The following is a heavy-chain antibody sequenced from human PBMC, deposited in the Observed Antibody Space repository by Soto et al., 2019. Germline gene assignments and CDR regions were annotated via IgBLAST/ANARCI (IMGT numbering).Heavy chain of an antibody. CDR1: GFTFSSYG. V-gene: IGHV3-33*01. D-gene: IGHD2-2*01. J-gene: IGHJ6*02. CDR3: ARDLKIVVVPAARTFDYYGMDV. Sequence: GGSLRLSCAASGFTFSSYGMHWVRQAPGKGLEWVAVIWYDGSNKYYADSVKGRFTISRDNSKNTLYLQMNSLRAEDTAVYYCARDLKIVVVPAARTFDYYGMDVWGQGTTVTVSS. CDR2: IWYDGSNK.